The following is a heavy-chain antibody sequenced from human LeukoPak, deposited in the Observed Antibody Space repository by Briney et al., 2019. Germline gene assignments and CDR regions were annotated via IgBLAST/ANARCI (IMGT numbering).Heavy chain of an antibody. CDR2: ISSSGSTM. J-gene: IGHJ6*03. CDR3: ARSPAGANYYLDV. D-gene: IGHD1-14*01. CDR1: GFTFSSYW. V-gene: IGHV3-48*04. Sequence: GSLRLSCAASGFTFSSYWMSWVRQAPGKGLEWVSYISSSGSTMYYADSVKGRFTISRDNAKNSLSLQMNSLRAEDTAVYYCARSPAGANYYLDVWGKGTTVTISS.